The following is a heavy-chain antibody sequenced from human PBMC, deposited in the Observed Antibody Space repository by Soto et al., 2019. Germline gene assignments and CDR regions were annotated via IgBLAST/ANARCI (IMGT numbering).Heavy chain of an antibody. CDR3: AKDDWSEYYGDYVDY. CDR2: ISGSGGST. D-gene: IGHD4-17*01. CDR1: GFTFSSYS. Sequence: GGSLRLSCAASGFTFSSYSMSWVRQAPGKGLEWVSAISGSGGSTYYADSVKGRFTISRDNSKNTLYLQMNSLRAEDTAVYYCAKDDWSEYYGDYVDYWGQGTLVSVSS. J-gene: IGHJ4*02. V-gene: IGHV3-23*01.